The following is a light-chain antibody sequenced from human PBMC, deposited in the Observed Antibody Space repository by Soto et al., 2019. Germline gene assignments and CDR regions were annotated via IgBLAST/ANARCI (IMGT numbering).Light chain of an antibody. CDR1: SSDVGGYNY. CDR3: SSYTSSSTWV. Sequence: QSALTQPASVSGSPGQSITISCTGTSSDVGGYNYVSWYQQHPGKAPKLMIYEVSNRPSGVSNRFSGSKSGNTASLTVGLQAEDEADYYCSSYTSSSTWVFGGGTKLTVL. CDR2: EVS. J-gene: IGLJ3*02. V-gene: IGLV2-14*01.